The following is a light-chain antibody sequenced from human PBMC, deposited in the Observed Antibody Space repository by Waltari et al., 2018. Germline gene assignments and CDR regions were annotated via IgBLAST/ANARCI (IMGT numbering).Light chain of an antibody. V-gene: IGKV3-20*01. CDR1: QSISSNS. J-gene: IGKJ3*01. CDR3: QQYETSPPT. CDR2: DAS. Sequence: IVLTQSTATLSLSPVEGDTPPCTASQSISSNSVAWYQHNPGQTPRLLIYDASIRAAGIPDRFTGSGFGTDFILTINRLEPEDSAVYYCQQYETSPPTFGPGTRVDIE.